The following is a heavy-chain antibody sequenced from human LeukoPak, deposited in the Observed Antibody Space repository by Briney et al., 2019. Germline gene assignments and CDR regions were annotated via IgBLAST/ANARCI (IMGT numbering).Heavy chain of an antibody. Sequence: GGSLRLSCAASGFTFSSYAMSWVRQAPGKGLEWVSAISGSGGSTYYADSVKGRFTISRDNSKNTLYLQMNSLRAEDTAVYYCARGGYYRDISGYYYYWGQGTLVTVSS. CDR2: ISGSGGST. V-gene: IGHV3-23*01. J-gene: IGHJ4*02. D-gene: IGHD3-22*01. CDR1: GFTFSSYA. CDR3: ARGGYYRDISGYYYY.